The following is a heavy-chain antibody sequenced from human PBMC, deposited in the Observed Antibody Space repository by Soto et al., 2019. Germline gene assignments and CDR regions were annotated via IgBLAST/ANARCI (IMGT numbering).Heavy chain of an antibody. J-gene: IGHJ5*02. V-gene: IGHV4-34*01. CDR2: INHSGST. CDR3: ARARWIDL. Sequence: QVQLQQWGAGLLKPSETLSLTCAVYGGSFSGYYWTWIRQPPGKGLEWIGEINHSGSTNYNPSLKSRITISIDASKNHFSLKLSSVTAADPAVYYCARARWIDLWGQGTLVTFSS. CDR1: GGSFSGYY.